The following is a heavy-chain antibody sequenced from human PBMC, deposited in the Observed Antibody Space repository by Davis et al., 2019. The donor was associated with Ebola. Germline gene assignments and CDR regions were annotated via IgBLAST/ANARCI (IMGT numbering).Heavy chain of an antibody. CDR1: GFTFSSYG. J-gene: IGHJ4*02. Sequence: PGGSLRLSCAASGFTFSSYGMHWVRQAPGKGLEWVAVIWYDGSNKYYADSVKGRFTISRDNAKNSLYLQMNSLRAEDTALYHCARDNSSGWYVSDYWGQGTLVTVSS. D-gene: IGHD6-19*01. V-gene: IGHV3-33*01. CDR3: ARDNSSGWYVSDY. CDR2: IWYDGSNK.